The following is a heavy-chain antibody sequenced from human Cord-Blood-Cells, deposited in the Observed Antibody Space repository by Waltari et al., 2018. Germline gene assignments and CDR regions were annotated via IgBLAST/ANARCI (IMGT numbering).Heavy chain of an antibody. CDR3: AAVHSGSYAFDI. CDR2: IYSGGRT. J-gene: IGHJ3*02. D-gene: IGHD3-10*01. V-gene: IGHV3-53*04. Sequence: EVQLVESGGGLVQPGGSLRLSCAASGFTVSSNYMSWVRQAPGKGLELVSVIYSGGRTYYADSVKVRFTISRHNSKNTLYLQMNSLRAEDTAVYYCAAVHSGSYAFDIWGQGTMVTVSS. CDR1: GFTVSSNY.